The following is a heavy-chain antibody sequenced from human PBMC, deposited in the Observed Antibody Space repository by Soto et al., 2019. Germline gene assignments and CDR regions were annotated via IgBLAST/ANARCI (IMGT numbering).Heavy chain of an antibody. CDR2: ISAYNGNT. D-gene: IGHD2-8*01. Sequence: ASVKVSCKASGYTFTSYGISWVRQAPGQGLEWMGWISAYNGNTNYAQKLQGRVTMTTDTSTSTAYMERRSLRSDDTAVYYCARYCTNGVCYQYFDYWGQGTLVTVSS. J-gene: IGHJ4*02. V-gene: IGHV1-18*01. CDR1: GYTFTSYG. CDR3: ARYCTNGVCYQYFDY.